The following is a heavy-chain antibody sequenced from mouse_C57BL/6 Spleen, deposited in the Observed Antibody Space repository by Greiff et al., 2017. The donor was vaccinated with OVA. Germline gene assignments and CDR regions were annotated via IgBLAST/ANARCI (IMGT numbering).Heavy chain of an antibody. Sequence: QVQLQQSGAELVKPGASVKISCKASGYAFSSYWMNWVKQRPGKGLEWIGQIYPGDGDTNYNGKFKGKATLTADKSSSTAYMQLSSLTSEDSAVYFCARESLITTVVARDAMDYWGQGTSVTVSS. CDR1: GYAFSSYW. D-gene: IGHD1-1*01. J-gene: IGHJ4*01. CDR2: IYPGDGDT. V-gene: IGHV1-80*01. CDR3: ARESLITTVVARDAMDY.